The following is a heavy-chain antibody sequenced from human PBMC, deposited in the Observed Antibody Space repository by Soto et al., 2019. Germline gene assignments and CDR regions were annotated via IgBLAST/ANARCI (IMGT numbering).Heavy chain of an antibody. CDR3: ARDASPPYYSSSSLSYSYGMDV. Sequence: GGSLRLSCAASGFTFSSYWMHWVRQAPGKGLVWVSRINSDGSSTSYADSVKGRFTISRDNAKNTLYLQMNSLRAEDTAVYYCARDASPPYYSSSSLSYSYGMDVWGQGTTVTVSS. V-gene: IGHV3-74*01. J-gene: IGHJ6*02. CDR1: GFTFSSYW. D-gene: IGHD6-6*01. CDR2: INSDGSST.